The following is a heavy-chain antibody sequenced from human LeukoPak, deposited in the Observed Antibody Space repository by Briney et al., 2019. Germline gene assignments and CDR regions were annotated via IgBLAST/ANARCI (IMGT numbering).Heavy chain of an antibody. CDR3: AAFPYYYDSSGYDYFDC. Sequence: SVKVSCKASGYTFTGYYMHWVRQARGQRLEWIGWVVVGSGNTNYAQNFQERVTITRDMSTSTASMELSSLRSEDTAVYYCAAFPYYYDSSGYDYFDCWGQGTLVTVSS. CDR1: GYTFTGYY. CDR2: VVVGSGNT. D-gene: IGHD3-22*01. V-gene: IGHV1-58*02. J-gene: IGHJ4*02.